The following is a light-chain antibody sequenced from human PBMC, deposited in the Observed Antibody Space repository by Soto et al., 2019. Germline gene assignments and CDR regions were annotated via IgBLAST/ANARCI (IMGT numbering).Light chain of an antibody. J-gene: IGKJ2*01. CDR1: QSVSSN. CDR3: QQYNNWPPYT. V-gene: IGKV3-15*01. Sequence: EIVMTQSPATLSVSPGERATLSCRASQSVSSNLAWYQQKPGQAPRLLIYGASTMATGIPARFSGSGSGTEFNLTIRSLQSEDFAFYYCQQYNNWPPYTFGQGTKLEIK. CDR2: GAS.